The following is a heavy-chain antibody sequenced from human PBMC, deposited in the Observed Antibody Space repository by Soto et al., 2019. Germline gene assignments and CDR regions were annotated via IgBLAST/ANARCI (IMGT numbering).Heavy chain of an antibody. Sequence: GGSLRLSCAASGFTFSSYAMHWVRQAPGKGLEWVAVISYDGSNKYYADSVKGRFTISRDNSKNTLYLQMNSLRAEDTAVYYCARDKGRIMITFGGVIVMRGMDVWGQGTTVTVSS. D-gene: IGHD3-16*02. J-gene: IGHJ6*02. CDR2: ISYDGSNK. CDR1: GFTFSSYA. CDR3: ARDKGRIMITFGGVIVMRGMDV. V-gene: IGHV3-30-3*01.